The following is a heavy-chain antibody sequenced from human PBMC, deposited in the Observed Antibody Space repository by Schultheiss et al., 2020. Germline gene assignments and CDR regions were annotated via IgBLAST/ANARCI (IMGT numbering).Heavy chain of an antibody. CDR3: ARVVQLERRTYYYGMDV. Sequence: GGSLRLSCAASGFTFSDYYMSWIRQAPGKGLEWVSYISSSGSTIYYADSVKGRFTISRDNAKNSLYLQMNSLRAEDTAVYYCARVVQLERRTYYYGMDVWGQGTTVTVSS. J-gene: IGHJ6*02. CDR1: GFTFSDYY. V-gene: IGHV3-11*01. D-gene: IGHD1-1*01. CDR2: ISSSGSTI.